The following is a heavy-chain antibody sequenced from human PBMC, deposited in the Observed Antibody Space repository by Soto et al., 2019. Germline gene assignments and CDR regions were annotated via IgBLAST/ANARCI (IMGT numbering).Heavy chain of an antibody. Sequence: GGSLRLSCAASGFTFSSYAMSWVRQAPGKGLEWVSAISSSGGSTYYADSVKGRFTISRDNSKNTLYLQMNSLRAEDTAVYYCAKFSYDYNGYLYDYWGQGTLVTVSS. J-gene: IGHJ4*02. CDR2: ISSSGGST. V-gene: IGHV3-23*01. CDR3: AKFSYDYNGYLYDY. D-gene: IGHD3-22*01. CDR1: GFTFSSYA.